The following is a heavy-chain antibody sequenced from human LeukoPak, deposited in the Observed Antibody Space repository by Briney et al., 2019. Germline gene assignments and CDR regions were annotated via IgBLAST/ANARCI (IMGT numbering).Heavy chain of an antibody. CDR2: LYHPDST. CDR1: GYPINNAYY. CDR3: ARQYDSYFYYYLDL. J-gene: IGHJ6*03. D-gene: IGHD2-2*01. V-gene: IGHV4-38-2*01. Sequence: SETLSLTCGVSGYPINNAYYWVWIRQPPGKGLEWIGSLYHPDSTYYNPSLKSRVTMSVDTSRNQFSLRLSFVTAADTTVYYCARQYDSYFYYYLDLWGTGTTVTVSS.